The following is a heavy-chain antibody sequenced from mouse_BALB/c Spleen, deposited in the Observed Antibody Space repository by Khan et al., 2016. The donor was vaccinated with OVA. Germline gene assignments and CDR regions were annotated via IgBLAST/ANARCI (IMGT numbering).Heavy chain of an antibody. Sequence: QVQLKESGPGLVAPSQSLSITCTISGFSLTNYGVHWVRQPPGKGLEWLVVIWSDGSTTYNSALKSRLSISKDNSKSHVFLKMNSLQTDDTAMYYCARQPSYHYYLMDYWGQGTSVTVSS. CDR3: ARQPSYHYYLMDY. CDR2: IWSDGST. D-gene: IGHD2-14*01. CDR1: GFSLTNYG. J-gene: IGHJ4*01. V-gene: IGHV2-6-1*01.